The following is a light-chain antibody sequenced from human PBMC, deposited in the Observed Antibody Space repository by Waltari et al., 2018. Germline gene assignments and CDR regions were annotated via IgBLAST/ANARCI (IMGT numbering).Light chain of an antibody. CDR3: AAWDDSLNGIV. CDR2: SDN. V-gene: IGLV1-44*01. Sequence: QSVLTQPPSASGTPGQRVAISCSGSFSNIESNTVNWYQQLPGTAPKLLIYSDNQRPSGVPDRFSCSNSGTSASLAISWLQSEDEADYYCAAWDDSLNGIVFGGGTKLTVL. CDR1: FSNIESNT. J-gene: IGLJ2*01.